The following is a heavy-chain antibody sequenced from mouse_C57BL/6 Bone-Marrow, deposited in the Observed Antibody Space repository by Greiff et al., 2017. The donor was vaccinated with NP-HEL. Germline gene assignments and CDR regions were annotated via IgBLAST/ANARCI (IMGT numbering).Heavy chain of an antibody. CDR1: GFTFSDYY. D-gene: IGHD2-1*01. J-gene: IGHJ3*01. Sequence: EVQLVESGGGLVQPGGSLKLSCAASGFTFSDYYMYWVRQTPEKRLEWVAYISNGGGSTYYPDTVKGRFTISRDNAKNTLYLQMSRLKSEDTAMYYCARRGHYGNYVWFAYWGQGTLVTVSA. V-gene: IGHV5-12*01. CDR2: ISNGGGST. CDR3: ARRGHYGNYVWFAY.